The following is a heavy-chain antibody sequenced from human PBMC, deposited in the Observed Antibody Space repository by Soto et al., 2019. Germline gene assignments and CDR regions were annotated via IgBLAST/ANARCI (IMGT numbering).Heavy chain of an antibody. CDR2: INQDGSQK. CDR1: GFSFSSYW. CDR3: ARDFGVGDYNLLDY. D-gene: IGHD4-17*01. Sequence: EVQLVESGGGLVQPGGSLRLSCAASGFSFSSYWVIWVRQAPGKGLEWVANINQDGSQKYYVDSVKGRFTISRDNAKNSLYLRMNSLRAEDTAVYCCARDFGVGDYNLLDYWGQGTLVTVSS. V-gene: IGHV3-7*01. J-gene: IGHJ4*02.